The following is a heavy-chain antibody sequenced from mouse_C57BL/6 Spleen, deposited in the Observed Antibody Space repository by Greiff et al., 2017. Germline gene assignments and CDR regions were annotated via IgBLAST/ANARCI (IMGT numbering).Heavy chain of an antibody. CDR3: ARGGGDDYDFDY. J-gene: IGHJ2*01. CDR1: GYTFTSYW. D-gene: IGHD2-4*01. V-gene: IGHV1-64*01. Sequence: QVQLQQPGAELVKPGASVKLSCKASGYTFTSYWMHWVKQRPGQGLEWIGMIHPNSGSTNYNEKFKSKATLTVDKSSSTAYMQLSSLTSEDSAVYFCARGGGDDYDFDYWGQGTTLTVSS. CDR2: IHPNSGST.